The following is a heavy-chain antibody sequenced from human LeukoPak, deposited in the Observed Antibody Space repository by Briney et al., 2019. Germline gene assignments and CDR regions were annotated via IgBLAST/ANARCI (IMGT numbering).Heavy chain of an antibody. CDR1: GFTFSDYY. Sequence: GGSLRLSCAASGFTFSDYYMSWIRQAPGKGLEWVSYISSSGSTIYYADSVKGRFTISRDNAKNSLYLQMNSLRAEDTAVYYCAREGITGTTMPAFDIWGQGTMVTVSS. CDR3: AREGITGTTMPAFDI. V-gene: IGHV3-11*04. D-gene: IGHD1-7*01. CDR2: ISSSGSTI. J-gene: IGHJ3*02.